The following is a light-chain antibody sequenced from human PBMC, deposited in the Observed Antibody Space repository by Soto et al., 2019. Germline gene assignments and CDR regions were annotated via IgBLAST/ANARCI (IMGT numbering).Light chain of an antibody. J-gene: IGKJ3*01. CDR1: QTVGTN. Sequence: EVVLTQSPATLSVSPGERATLSCRASQTVGTNLAWYQQRPGQAPRLLIYGASTRATGIPARFSVSGSGSEFTLTISSRQSDDCALYYCQQYNKWPLYTFGPGNRVDNK. CDR3: QQYNKWPLYT. CDR2: GAS. V-gene: IGKV3-15*01.